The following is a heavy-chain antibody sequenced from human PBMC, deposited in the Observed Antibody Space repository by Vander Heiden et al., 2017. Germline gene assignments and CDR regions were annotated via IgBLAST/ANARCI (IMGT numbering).Heavy chain of an antibody. J-gene: IGHJ3*02. V-gene: IGHV3-7*01. CDR2: IKQDGSEK. D-gene: IGHD6-13*01. CDR1: GFTFSSYW. CDR3: AKGGRAARYAFDI. Sequence: EVQLVASGGGLVPPGGSLRLSCSASGFTFSSYWRSWVRQAPGKGLEWVANIKQDGSEKYEGYVVKGRFTISRDNAKYSMYLQMNRMSEDDAAVYYYAKGGRAARYAFDIWGQGTMVTVSS.